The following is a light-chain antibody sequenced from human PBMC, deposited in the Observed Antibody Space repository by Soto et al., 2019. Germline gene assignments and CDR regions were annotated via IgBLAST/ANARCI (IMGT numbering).Light chain of an antibody. V-gene: IGLV2-14*01. CDR3: SSYTDSTNYV. CDR1: SSDVGTRNF. CDR2: QVT. J-gene: IGLJ1*01. Sequence: QSALTQPASVSGSPGQSITISCTGTSSDVGTRNFVSWYQQHPGKAPKLMIYQVTNRPSGVSNRFSGSKSGNTASLTISWLQAEDEADYYCSSYTDSTNYVFGTGTKVTVL.